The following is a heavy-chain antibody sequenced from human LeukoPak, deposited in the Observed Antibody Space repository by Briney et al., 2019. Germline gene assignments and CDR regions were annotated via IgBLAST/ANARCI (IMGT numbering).Heavy chain of an antibody. CDR2: ISSSSSYI. CDR3: AREIVVVPAARGSDY. J-gene: IGHJ4*02. V-gene: IGHV3-21*01. D-gene: IGHD2-2*01. Sequence: PGGSLRLSCAASGFTFSSYSMNWVRQAPGKGLEWVSSISSSSSYIYYADSVKGRFTISRDNAKNSLYLQMNSLRAEDTAVYYCAREIVVVPAARGSDYWGQGTLVTVSS. CDR1: GFTFSSYS.